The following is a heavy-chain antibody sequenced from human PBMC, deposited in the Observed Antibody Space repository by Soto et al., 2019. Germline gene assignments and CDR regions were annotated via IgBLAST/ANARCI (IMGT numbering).Heavy chain of an antibody. CDR2: ISGSGGST. V-gene: IGHV3-23*01. CDR1: GFTFSSYA. J-gene: IGHJ6*02. Sequence: GGSLRLSCAASGFTFSSYAMSWVRQAPGKGLEWVSAISGSGGSTYYADSVKGRFTISRDNSKNTLYLQMNSLIAEDTAVYYCAKDTSSTTVPDYYYYGMDVWGQGTTVTVSS. D-gene: IGHD4-17*01. CDR3: AKDTSSTTVPDYYYYGMDV.